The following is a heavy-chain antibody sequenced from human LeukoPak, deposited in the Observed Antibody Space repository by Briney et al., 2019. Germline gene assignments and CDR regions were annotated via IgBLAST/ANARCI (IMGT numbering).Heavy chain of an antibody. Sequence: ASVRVSCTASGYTFTGYYMHWVRQAPGQGLEWMGWINPNSGGTNYAQKFQGRVTITRDTSISTAYMELSRLRSDDTAVYYCARDIPVYCSGGSCYGGNWFDPWGQGTLVTVSS. CDR2: INPNSGGT. D-gene: IGHD2-15*01. V-gene: IGHV1-2*02. J-gene: IGHJ5*02. CDR1: GYTFTGYY. CDR3: ARDIPVYCSGGSCYGGNWFDP.